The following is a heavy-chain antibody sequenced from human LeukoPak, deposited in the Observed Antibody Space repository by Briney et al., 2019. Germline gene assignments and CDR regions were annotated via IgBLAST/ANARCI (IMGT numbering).Heavy chain of an antibody. CDR2: IYYSGST. Sequence: SETLSLTCTVSGGSISSFYWSWIRQPPGKGLEWIGYIYYSGSTNYNPSLKGRVTISVDTSKNQFSLKLSSVTAADTAVYYCARHVDYYGEYYFDYWGQGTLVTVSS. CDR1: GGSISSFY. D-gene: IGHD4-17*01. V-gene: IGHV4-59*08. J-gene: IGHJ4*02. CDR3: ARHVDYYGEYYFDY.